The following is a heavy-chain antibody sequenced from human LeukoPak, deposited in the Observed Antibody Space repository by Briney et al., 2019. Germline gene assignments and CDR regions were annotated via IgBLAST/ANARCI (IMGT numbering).Heavy chain of an antibody. D-gene: IGHD2-15*01. V-gene: IGHV3-23*01. CDR3: AKDGHCSVGTCRSYYYYYYMDV. CDR2: ISGSEINT. Sequence: PGGCLRLSSAASGVTFRSYDMSTVRQAPGHRLEWVSTISGSEINTYYADSVKGRFTISRDNTKNTLYLQMNSLRAEDTAVYYCAKDGHCSVGTCRSYYYYYYMDVWGKGTTVTVSS. J-gene: IGHJ6*03. CDR1: GVTFRSYD.